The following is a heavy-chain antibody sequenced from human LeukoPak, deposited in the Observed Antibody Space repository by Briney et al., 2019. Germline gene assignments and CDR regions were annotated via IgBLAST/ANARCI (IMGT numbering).Heavy chain of an antibody. CDR3: ATPGETYYDILTGYRLKFDFDY. CDR2: FDPEDGET. CDR1: GYTLTELS. V-gene: IGHV1-24*01. Sequence: ASVKVSCKVSGYTLTELSMHWVRQAPGKGLEWMGGFDPEDGETIYAQKFQGRVTMTEDTSTDTAYMELSSLRSEDTAVYYCATPGETYYDILTGYRLKFDFDYWGQGTLVTVSS. D-gene: IGHD3-9*01. J-gene: IGHJ4*02.